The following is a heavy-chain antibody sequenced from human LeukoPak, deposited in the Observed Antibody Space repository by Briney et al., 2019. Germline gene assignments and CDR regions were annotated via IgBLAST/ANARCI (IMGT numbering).Heavy chain of an antibody. J-gene: IGHJ4*02. V-gene: IGHV3-23*01. CDR2: ISGSGAST. Sequence: GGSLRLSCAASGFTFSTYAMSWVRQAPGKGLEWVSSISGSGASTFYADSVKGRFTVSRDNSKNTVYLQMNSLRAEDTAVYYCAREGPMTRSGSYDYWDRGTLVTVSS. CDR1: GFTFSTYA. CDR3: AREGPMTRSGSYDY. D-gene: IGHD1-26*01.